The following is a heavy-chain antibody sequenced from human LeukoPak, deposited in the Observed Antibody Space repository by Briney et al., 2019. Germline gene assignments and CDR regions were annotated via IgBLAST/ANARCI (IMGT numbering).Heavy chain of an antibody. J-gene: IGHJ4*02. Sequence: PGRSLRLSCAGSGFTFGGYGMHWFRQTPGKGLEWVAVIAYDGSMAFYADSVKGRFTISRDNSKNTMSVQMDDLRAEDTAVYYCTRYNNDHFDYWGQGTLVTVSS. V-gene: IGHV3-33*01. CDR2: IAYDGSMA. CDR3: TRYNNDHFDY. D-gene: IGHD1-14*01. CDR1: GFTFGGYG.